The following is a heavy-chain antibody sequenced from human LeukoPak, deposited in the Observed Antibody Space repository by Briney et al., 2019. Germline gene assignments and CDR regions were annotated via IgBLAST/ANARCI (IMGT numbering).Heavy chain of an antibody. CDR1: GFTFSSYA. CDR3: AREFDYYDSSGHFDY. D-gene: IGHD3-22*01. V-gene: IGHV3-30*04. J-gene: IGHJ4*02. Sequence: GRSLRLSCAASGFTFSSYAMHWVRQAPGKGLEWVAVISYDGSNKYYADSAKGRFTISRDNSKNTLYLQMNSLRAEDTAVFYCAREFDYYDSSGHFDYWGQGTLVTVSS. CDR2: ISYDGSNK.